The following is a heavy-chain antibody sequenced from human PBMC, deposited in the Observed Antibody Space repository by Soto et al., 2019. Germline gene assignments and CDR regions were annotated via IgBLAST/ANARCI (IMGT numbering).Heavy chain of an antibody. J-gene: IGHJ4*02. CDR1: GGSSISHKW. V-gene: IGHV4-4*02. CDR3: ARERGKRTPEFDY. CDR2: IHHGGNS. Sequence: SQTLSLSCAVSGGSSISHKWWSWVRQAPGKGLEWIGEIHHGGNSKYNPSLKSRVIISVDRSKNQFSLNLTSVTDADTAVYYCARERGKRTPEFDYWGQGTLVTVSS.